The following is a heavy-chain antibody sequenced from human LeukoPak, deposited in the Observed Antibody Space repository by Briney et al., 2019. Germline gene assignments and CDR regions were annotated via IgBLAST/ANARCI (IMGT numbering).Heavy chain of an antibody. CDR1: SGSITSYY. J-gene: IGHJ4*02. CDR2: IYYTGTT. V-gene: IGHV4-59*01. CDR3: AGAPNRHYFDY. Sequence: SETLSLTCTVSSGSITSYYWSWIRQPPGKGLEYIGLIYYTGTTDYNPSLKSRVTMSVDTSKNQFSLRLISVTASDTAVYFCAGAPNRHYFDYWGQGTLVAVSS.